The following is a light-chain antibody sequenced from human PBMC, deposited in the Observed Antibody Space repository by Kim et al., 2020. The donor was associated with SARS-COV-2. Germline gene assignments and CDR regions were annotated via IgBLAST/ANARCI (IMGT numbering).Light chain of an antibody. V-gene: IGLV2-14*03. CDR3: SSYTSIITLV. CDR2: DVS. Sequence: QSALTQPASVSGSPGQTITISCTGTSSDVGGYNYVSWYQRHPGKAPKLMIYDVSNRPSGVSNRFSGSKSGNTASLTISGLQPEDEADYFCSSYTSIITLVFGGGTKVTVL. CDR1: SSDVGGYNY. J-gene: IGLJ2*01.